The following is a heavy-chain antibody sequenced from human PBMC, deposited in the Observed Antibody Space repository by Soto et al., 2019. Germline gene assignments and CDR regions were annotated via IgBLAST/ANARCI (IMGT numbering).Heavy chain of an antibody. D-gene: IGHD3-22*01. Sequence: GGSLRLSCGTSGFTFANFGMGWVRQAPGKGLYWVSGISSSGRRTYYADSVKGRFTISRDNSTSTAYMELSSLRSEDTAVYYCARAPTYYYDSSGYSHFDYWGQGTLVTVSS. CDR2: ISSSGRRT. V-gene: IGHV3-23*01. CDR3: ARAPTYYYDSSGYSHFDY. J-gene: IGHJ4*02. CDR1: GFTFANFG.